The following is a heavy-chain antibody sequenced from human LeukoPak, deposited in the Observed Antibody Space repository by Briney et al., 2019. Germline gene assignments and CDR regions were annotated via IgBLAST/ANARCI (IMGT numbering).Heavy chain of an antibody. CDR2: INGDESTT. CDR1: GFTFSRYW. D-gene: IGHD3-22*01. CDR3: ATGNYYDSRGYYTFGH. J-gene: IGHJ1*01. Sequence: PGGSLRLSCAASGFTFSRYWMHWVRQAPGKGLVWVSRINGDESTTSYADSVKGGFTISRDNAKNTLYLQMNSLRAEDTAVYYCATGNYYDSRGYYTFGHWGQGTLVTVSS. V-gene: IGHV3-74*01.